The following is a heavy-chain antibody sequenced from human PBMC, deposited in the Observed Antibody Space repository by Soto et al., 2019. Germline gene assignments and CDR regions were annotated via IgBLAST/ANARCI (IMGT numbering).Heavy chain of an antibody. CDR1: GFTVSSNY. Sequence: GGSLRLSCAASGFTVSSNYMSWVRQAPGKGLEWVGRIKSKTDGGTTDYAAPVKGRFTISRDDSKNTLYLQMNSLKTEDTAVYYCTTVGYCSGGSCYEFGAFDIWGQGTMVTVSS. CDR3: TTVGYCSGGSCYEFGAFDI. D-gene: IGHD2-15*01. V-gene: IGHV3-15*01. CDR2: IKSKTDGGTT. J-gene: IGHJ3*02.